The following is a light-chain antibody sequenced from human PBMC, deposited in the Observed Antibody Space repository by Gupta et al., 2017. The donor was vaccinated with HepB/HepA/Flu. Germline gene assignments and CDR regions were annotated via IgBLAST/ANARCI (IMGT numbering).Light chain of an antibody. Sequence: QSDLTQPASVSGSPGQSITISCTGTSSDVGGYNYVSWYQQHPGKAPKLMIYDVSNRPPGVSNRFSGSKSGNTASLTISGLQAEDDADYYCSSYTSSSTVFGGGTKLTVL. CDR3: SSYTSSSTV. CDR1: SSDVGGYNY. V-gene: IGLV2-14*03. CDR2: DVS. J-gene: IGLJ2*01.